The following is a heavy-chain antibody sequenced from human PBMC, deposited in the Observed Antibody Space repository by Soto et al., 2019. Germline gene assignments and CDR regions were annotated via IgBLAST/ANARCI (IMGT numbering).Heavy chain of an antibody. J-gene: IGHJ4*02. D-gene: IGHD1-1*01. V-gene: IGHV1-18*03. CDR1: GYTFGSYG. CDR2: MSAYNGNT. CDR3: ARGNGQLDY. Sequence: AASVKVSCKASGYTFGSYGITWVRQAPGQGLEWMGWMSAYNGNTNYAQKFQDRVTMTRDTSTSTAYMELRNLRSDDMAVYFCARGNGQLDYWGQGTLVTVSS.